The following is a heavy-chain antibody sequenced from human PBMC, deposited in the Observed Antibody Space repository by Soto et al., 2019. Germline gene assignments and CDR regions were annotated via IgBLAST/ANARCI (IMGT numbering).Heavy chain of an antibody. D-gene: IGHD3-10*01. Sequence: EVQLVESGGGVVQPGASLRLSCAASGFTFSTYYMAWVRQAPGKGLEWVANIKEDGSEQYYVDSVKGRFTISRDNAKNSLYLQMNSLRGEDTAVYYCAREGEFRISMVRGRLSSGYHRNGVDVWGQGTTVTVSS. J-gene: IGHJ6*02. CDR1: GFTFSTYY. V-gene: IGHV3-7*01. CDR3: AREGEFRISMVRGRLSSGYHRNGVDV. CDR2: IKEDGSEQ.